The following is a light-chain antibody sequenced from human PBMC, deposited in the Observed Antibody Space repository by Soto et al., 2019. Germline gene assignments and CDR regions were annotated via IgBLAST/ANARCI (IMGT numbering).Light chain of an antibody. CDR3: CSFAATNTQV. J-gene: IGLJ1*01. Sequence: QSALTQPPSLSGSPGQSITISCTGTSSDIGGYDYVSWYQQHPGKAPKLMISDVNNRPSGVSNRFSGSKSGNTAYLTISGLQVEAEAEYYCCSFAATNTQVFGNGTKVTVL. CDR1: SSDIGGYDY. CDR2: DVN. V-gene: IGLV2-14*03.